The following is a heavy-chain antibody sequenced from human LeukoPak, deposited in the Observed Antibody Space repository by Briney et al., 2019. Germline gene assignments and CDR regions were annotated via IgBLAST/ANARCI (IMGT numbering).Heavy chain of an antibody. Sequence: PAETLSLTCTVSGGSISSYYWSWIRQPPGKGLEWIGYIYYSGSTNYNPSLKSRVTISVDTSKNQFSLKLSSVTAADTAVYYCARANGDFWSGYDFDYWGQGTLVTVSS. J-gene: IGHJ4*02. D-gene: IGHD3-3*01. CDR2: IYYSGST. CDR1: GGSISSYY. CDR3: ARANGDFWSGYDFDY. V-gene: IGHV4-59*01.